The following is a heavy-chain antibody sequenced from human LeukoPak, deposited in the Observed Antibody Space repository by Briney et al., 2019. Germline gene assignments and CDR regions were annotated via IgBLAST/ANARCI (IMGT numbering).Heavy chain of an antibody. CDR1: GFTFSSYA. CDR2: ISGSGDNT. J-gene: IGHJ3*02. V-gene: IGHV3-23*01. D-gene: IGHD2-15*01. Sequence: PGGSLRLSCAASGFTFSSYAMSWVRQAPGKGLEWVSGISGSGDNTYYADSVKGRFTISRDNSKNTLYVQVNSLGTEDTAAYYCAKDLGYCSGGSCHTTDAFDIWGQGTMVTVSS. CDR3: AKDLGYCSGGSCHTTDAFDI.